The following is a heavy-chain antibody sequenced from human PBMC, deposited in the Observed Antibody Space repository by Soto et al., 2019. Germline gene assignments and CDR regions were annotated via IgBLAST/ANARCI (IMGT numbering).Heavy chain of an antibody. CDR1: GCTFSSYA. D-gene: IGHD6-6*01. Sequence: QVQLVQSGAEVKKPGSSVTVSCKASGCTFSSYAISWVRQARGQGLEWMGGNIPIFGTVNYAQRFQGRVTITADETTSTAYMELSSQRSEDTAVYYCARGGGKKQLVVPYYFDYWGRGTLVTVSS. V-gene: IGHV1-69*01. CDR2: NIPIFGTV. J-gene: IGHJ4*02. CDR3: ARGGGKKQLVVPYYFDY.